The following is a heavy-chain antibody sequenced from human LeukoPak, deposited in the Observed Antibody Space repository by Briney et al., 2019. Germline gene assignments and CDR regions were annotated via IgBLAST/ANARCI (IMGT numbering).Heavy chain of an antibody. D-gene: IGHD3-22*01. CDR2: ITSGSSYI. CDR1: GFTFSSYN. CDR3: AKEAYYDSSGYYD. J-gene: IGHJ4*02. V-gene: IGHV3-21*01. Sequence: GGSLRLSCAASGFTFSSYNMNWVRQAPGKGLEWVSSITSGSSYIYYADSVKGRFTISRDNSKNTLYLQMNSLRAEDTAVYYCAKEAYYDSSGYYDWGQGTLVTVSS.